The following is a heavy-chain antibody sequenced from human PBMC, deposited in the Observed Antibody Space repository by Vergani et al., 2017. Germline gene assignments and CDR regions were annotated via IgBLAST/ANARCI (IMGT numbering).Heavy chain of an antibody. CDR1: GGSFSGYY. D-gene: IGHD5-12*01. J-gene: IGHJ3*02. V-gene: IGHV4-34*01. Sequence: QVQLQQWGAGLLKPSEILSLTCAVYGGSFSGYYWSWIRQPPGKGLEWIGEINHSRSTNYNPSLKSRVTISVDTSKNQFSLRLSSVTAADTAVYYCASHSGYADAFDIWGQGTMVTVSS. CDR2: INHSRST. CDR3: ASHSGYADAFDI.